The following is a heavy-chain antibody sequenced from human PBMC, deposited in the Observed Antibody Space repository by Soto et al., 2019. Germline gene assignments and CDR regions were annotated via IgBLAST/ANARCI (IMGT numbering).Heavy chain of an antibody. Sequence: PGESLKISCKGYGYSFTSYWIGWVRQTPGKGLEWMGIIYPGDSDIGYSPSFQGQVTMSVDKSIGTAYLQWSSLKASDTAIYYCAADTARTYYYYAMDVWGQGTTVTVSS. CDR1: GYSFTSYW. CDR2: IYPGDSDI. J-gene: IGHJ6*02. CDR3: AADTARTYYYYAMDV. V-gene: IGHV5-51*01. D-gene: IGHD5-18*01.